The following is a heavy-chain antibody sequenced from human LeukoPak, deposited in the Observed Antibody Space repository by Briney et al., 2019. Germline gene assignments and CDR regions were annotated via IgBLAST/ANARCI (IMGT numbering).Heavy chain of an antibody. D-gene: IGHD1-20*01. Sequence: ASVKVSCKASGYTFTSYGISWVRQAPGQGLEWMGWISAYNGNTNYAQKLQGRVTMTTDTSTSTAYMELRSLRSDDTAVYYCARAANWNPDGYYYYYYYMDVWGKGTTVTVFS. CDR1: GYTFTSYG. CDR2: ISAYNGNT. V-gene: IGHV1-18*01. J-gene: IGHJ6*03. CDR3: ARAANWNPDGYYYYYYYMDV.